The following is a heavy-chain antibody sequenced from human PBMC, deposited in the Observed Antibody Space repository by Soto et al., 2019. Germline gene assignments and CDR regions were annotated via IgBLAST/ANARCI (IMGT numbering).Heavy chain of an antibody. Sequence: GESVKASCKASGYTFTSYGISWVRQAPGQGLEWMGWISAYNGNTNYAQKLQGRVTMTTDTSTSTAYMELRSLRSDDTAVYYCARDPVAPSPAYHRGLYAYCSQRTLVPGSA. D-gene: IGHD2-8*01. CDR1: GYTFTSYG. J-gene: IGHJ4*02. V-gene: IGHV1-18*01. CDR3: ARDPVAPSPAYHRGLYAY. CDR2: ISAYNGNT.